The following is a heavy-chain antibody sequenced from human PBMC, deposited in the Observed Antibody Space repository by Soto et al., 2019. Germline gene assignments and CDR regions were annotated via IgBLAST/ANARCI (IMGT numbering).Heavy chain of an antibody. J-gene: IGHJ6*02. CDR1: KFTFSRYA. Sequence: EEHLLESGGGLVQPGGSLRLSCATSKFTFSRYAMTWVRQAPGKGLGWVSSITESGGSTYYADSVKGRVTISRDNSENTVHLQMNALRAEDTARYYCVKDWSGNSCPCLDVWGQGTTVTVSS. D-gene: IGHD3-3*01. CDR3: VKDWSGNSCPCLDV. V-gene: IGHV3-23*01. CDR2: ITESGGST.